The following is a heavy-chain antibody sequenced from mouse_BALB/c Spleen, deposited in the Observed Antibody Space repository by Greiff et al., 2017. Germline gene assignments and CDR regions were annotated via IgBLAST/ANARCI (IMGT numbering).Heavy chain of an antibody. CDR3: ARGGYYTDY. D-gene: IGHD2-12*01. Sequence: QVQLKESGAELAKPGASVKMSCKASGYTFTSYWMHWVKQRPGQGLEWIGYINPSTGYTEYNQKFKDKATLTADKSSSTAYMQLSSLTSEDSAVYYCARGGYYTDYWGQGTTLTVSS. CDR1: GYTFTSYW. J-gene: IGHJ2*01. V-gene: IGHV1-7*01. CDR2: INPSTGYT.